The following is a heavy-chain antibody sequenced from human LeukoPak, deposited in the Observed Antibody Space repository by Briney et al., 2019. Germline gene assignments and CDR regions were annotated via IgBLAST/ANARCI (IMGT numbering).Heavy chain of an antibody. Sequence: GGSLRLSCAASGFTFIDYWMSWVRQAPEKGLEWVANIKQDGTEKYYVDSVKGRFTISRDNAKNSLYLQMNSLRAEDTAVYYCASRYCSSTSCYSDYWGQGTLVTVSS. D-gene: IGHD2-2*01. J-gene: IGHJ4*02. CDR3: ASRYCSSTSCYSDY. CDR1: GFTFIDYW. V-gene: IGHV3-7*01. CDR2: IKQDGTEK.